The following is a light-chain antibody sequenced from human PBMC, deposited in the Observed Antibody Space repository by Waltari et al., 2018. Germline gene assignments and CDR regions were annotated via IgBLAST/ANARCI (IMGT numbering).Light chain of an antibody. CDR1: TSDVGSYNL. CDR3: CSYAGISTWV. CDR2: EVT. Sequence: QSALAQPASVSGSPGQSITISCTGSTSDVGSYNLVSWYQQHPGKAPKLIIYEVTKRASGISERFSGSKSGNTASLTISGLQAGDEGDYYCCSYAGISTWVFGGGTKVTVL. V-gene: IGLV2-23*02. J-gene: IGLJ3*02.